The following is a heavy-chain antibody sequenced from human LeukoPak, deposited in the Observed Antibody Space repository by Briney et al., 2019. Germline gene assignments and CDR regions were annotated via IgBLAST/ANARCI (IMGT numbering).Heavy chain of an antibody. CDR2: IYWNDDK. D-gene: IGHD3-22*01. V-gene: IGHV2-5*01. CDR3: AHYGHYYDSSGLCY. CDR1: GFSLSTSGVG. J-gene: IGHJ4*02. Sequence: SGPTLVNPTQPLTLTCTFSGFSLSTSGVGVGWIRQPPGKALEWLALIYWNDDKRYSPSLKSRLTITKDTSKNQVVLTMTNMDPVDTATYYCAHYGHYYDSSGLCYWGQGTLVTVSS.